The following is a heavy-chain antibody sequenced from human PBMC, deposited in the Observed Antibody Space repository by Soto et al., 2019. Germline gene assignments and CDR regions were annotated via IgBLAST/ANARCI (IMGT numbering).Heavy chain of an antibody. CDR3: AKWFGAFYYYGMDV. V-gene: IGHV3-23*01. CDR2: ISGSGGST. J-gene: IGHJ6*02. D-gene: IGHD3-10*01. CDR1: GFTFSSYA. Sequence: GGSLRLSCAASGFTFSSYAVSWVRQAPGKGLEWVSAISGSGGSTYYADSVKGRFTISRDNSKNTLYLQMNSLRAEDTAVYYCAKWFGAFYYYGMDVWGQGTTVTVSS.